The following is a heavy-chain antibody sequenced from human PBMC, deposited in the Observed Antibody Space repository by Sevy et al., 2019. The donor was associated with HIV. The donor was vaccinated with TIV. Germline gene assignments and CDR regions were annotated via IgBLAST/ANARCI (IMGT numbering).Heavy chain of an antibody. CDR3: ARDGDEEYFQN. J-gene: IGHJ1*01. CDR1: GFTFSSYT. CDR2: ISSISSYI. D-gene: IGHD7-27*01. Sequence: LSLTCAASGFTFSSYTMNWVRQAPGKGLEWVSSISSISSYIYYADSVKGRFTISRDNAKNSLYLQMNSLRAEDTALYYCARDGDEEYFQNWGQGTLVTVSS. V-gene: IGHV3-21*01.